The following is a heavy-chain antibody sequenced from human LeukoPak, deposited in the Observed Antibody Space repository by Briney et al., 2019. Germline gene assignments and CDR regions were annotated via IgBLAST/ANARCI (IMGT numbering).Heavy chain of an antibody. Sequence: GGSLRLSCAASGFTFDDYAMHWVRHAPGKGLEWVSGISWNSGSKGYADSVKGRFAISRDNAKNSLYLQMNSLRAEDTALYYCATRDSSGYFNYWGQGTLVTVSS. CDR1: GFTFDDYA. D-gene: IGHD3-22*01. J-gene: IGHJ4*02. CDR3: ATRDSSGYFNY. CDR2: ISWNSGSK. V-gene: IGHV3-9*01.